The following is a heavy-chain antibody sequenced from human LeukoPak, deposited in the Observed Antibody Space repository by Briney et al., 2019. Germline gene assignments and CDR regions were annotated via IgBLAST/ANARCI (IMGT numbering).Heavy chain of an antibody. CDR1: GFTFSSYS. J-gene: IGHJ6*03. V-gene: IGHV3-48*04. CDR3: ARELEYNSSSDYYYYYMDV. Sequence: GGSLRLSCAASGFTFSSYSMNWVRQAPGKGLEWVSYISSSSSTIYYADSVKGRFTISRDNAKNSLYLQMNSLRAEDTAVYYCARELEYNSSSDYYYYYMDVWGKGTTVTVSS. D-gene: IGHD6-6*01. CDR2: ISSSSSTI.